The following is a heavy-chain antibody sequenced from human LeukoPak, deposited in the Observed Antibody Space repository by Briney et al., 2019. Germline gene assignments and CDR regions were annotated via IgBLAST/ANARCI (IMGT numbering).Heavy chain of an antibody. V-gene: IGHV3-53*01. Sequence: PGGSLRLSCAASGFTLSNAWMNWVRQAPGKGLEWVSVIYSGGSTYYADSVKGRFTISRDNSKNTLYLQMNSLRAEDTAVYYCARGSGTYYDFWSGYYGGYYFDYWAREPWSPSPQ. CDR2: IYSGGST. J-gene: IGHJ4*02. CDR3: ARGSGTYYDFWSGYYGGYYFDY. D-gene: IGHD3-3*01. CDR1: GFTLSNAW.